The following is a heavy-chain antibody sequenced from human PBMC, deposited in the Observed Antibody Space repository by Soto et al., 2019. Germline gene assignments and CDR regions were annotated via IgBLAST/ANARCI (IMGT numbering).Heavy chain of an antibody. CDR3: ARDRDFGVVIYYYYYYMDV. V-gene: IGHV3-48*01. Sequence: GGSLRLSCAASGFRFSDYSMNWVRQAPGRGLEWVSYIRNSGSNIYYADSVKGRFTISRDNSKNTLYLQMNSLRAEDTAVYYCARDRDFGVVIYYYYYYMDVWGKGTTVTVSS. CDR2: IRNSGSNI. J-gene: IGHJ6*03. D-gene: IGHD3-3*01. CDR1: GFRFSDYS.